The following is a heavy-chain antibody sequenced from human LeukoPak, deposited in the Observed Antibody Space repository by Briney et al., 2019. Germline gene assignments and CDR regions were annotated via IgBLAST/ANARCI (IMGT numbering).Heavy chain of an antibody. CDR1: GGSISSGSYD. J-gene: IGHJ4*02. V-gene: IGHV4-61*09. CDR2: IYTSGTS. Sequence: SQTLSLTCTVSGGSISSGSYDWYWIRQPAGKGLEWIGHIYTSGTSNYNPSLRSRVTISVDTSKNQFSLKLTSVTAADTAVYYCTKGRGIWGQGTLVTVSS. D-gene: IGHD3-10*01. CDR3: TKGRGI.